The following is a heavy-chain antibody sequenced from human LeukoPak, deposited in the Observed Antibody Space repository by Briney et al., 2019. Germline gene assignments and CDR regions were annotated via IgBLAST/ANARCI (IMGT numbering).Heavy chain of an antibody. CDR3: ARKVAVAMDLDY. J-gene: IGHJ4*02. CDR1: GFTFKSYG. CDR2: ITGAGTST. D-gene: IGHD5-18*01. V-gene: IGHV3-23*01. Sequence: PGGSLRLSCVASGFTFKSYGMTWVRQVPGKGLEWLSSITGAGTSTKYADSVNGRFTIPRDNSKNTLSLQMTGLRAEDTAVYYCARKVAVAMDLDYWGQGTLVTVSS.